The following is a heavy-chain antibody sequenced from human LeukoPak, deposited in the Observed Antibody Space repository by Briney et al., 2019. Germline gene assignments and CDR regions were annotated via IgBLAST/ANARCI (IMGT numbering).Heavy chain of an antibody. Sequence: SGTLSLTCTVSGGSISSYYWSWIRQPPGKGLEWIGYIYYSGSTNYNPSLKSRVTISVDTSKNQFSLKLSSVTAADTAVYYCARIAAWISPYWYFDLWGRGTLVTVSS. V-gene: IGHV4-59*01. D-gene: IGHD2-15*01. CDR1: GGSISSYY. J-gene: IGHJ2*01. CDR3: ARIAAWISPYWYFDL. CDR2: IYYSGST.